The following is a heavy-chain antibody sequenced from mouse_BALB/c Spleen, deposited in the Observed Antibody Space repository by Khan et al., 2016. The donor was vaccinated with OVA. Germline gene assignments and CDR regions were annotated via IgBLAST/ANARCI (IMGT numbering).Heavy chain of an antibody. J-gene: IGHJ4*01. D-gene: IGHD3-3*01. Sequence: EVQLQQSGPELVKPGASVKISCKTSGYTFPEYTVHWVKQSFGKSIDWIGVINLKNGNTAYNQKFKGKATLTVDKSSSTAYMEFRSLTSEDSALYYCTRDAGRYWGQGTSVTVAS. CDR2: INLKNGNT. V-gene: IGHV1-18*01. CDR3: TRDAGRY. CDR1: GYTFPEYT.